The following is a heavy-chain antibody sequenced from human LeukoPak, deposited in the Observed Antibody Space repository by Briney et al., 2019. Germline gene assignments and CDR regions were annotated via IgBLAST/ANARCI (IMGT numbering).Heavy chain of an antibody. CDR3: AKKAMVRGLDY. J-gene: IGHJ4*02. Sequence: GGSLRLSSAASGFTFSSYAMSWVRQAPGKGLEWVSAISGSGGSTYYADSVKGRFTISGDSSKNTLYLQMNSLRAEDTAVYYCAKKAMVRGLDYWGQGTLVTVSS. V-gene: IGHV3-23*01. D-gene: IGHD3-10*01. CDR1: GFTFSSYA. CDR2: ISGSGGST.